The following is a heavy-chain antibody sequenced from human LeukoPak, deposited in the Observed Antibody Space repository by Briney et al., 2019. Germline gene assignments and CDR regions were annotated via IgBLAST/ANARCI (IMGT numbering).Heavy chain of an antibody. V-gene: IGHV3-66*01. CDR1: RFTVSSNY. J-gene: IGHJ6*04. CDR2: IYSGGST. Sequence: GGSLRLSCAASRFTVSSNYMTWVRQAAGKGLEWVSVIYSGGSTYYADSVKGRFTISRDNAKNSLYLQMNSLRAEDTAVYYCAELGITMIGGVWGKGTTVTISS. D-gene: IGHD3-10*02. CDR3: AELGITMIGGV.